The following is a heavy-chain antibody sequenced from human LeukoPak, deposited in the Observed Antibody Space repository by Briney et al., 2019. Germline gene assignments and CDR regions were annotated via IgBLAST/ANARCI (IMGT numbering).Heavy chain of an antibody. V-gene: IGHV1-69*04. CDR2: IIPILGIA. CDR1: GGTFSSYA. CDR3: ARAMGAAAAFDI. Sequence: ASVKVSCKASGGTFSSYAISWVRQAPGQGLEWMGRIIPILGIANYAQKFQGRVTITADKSTSTAYMELSSLRSEDTAVYYCARAMGAAAAFDIWGQGTMVTVSS. D-gene: IGHD1-26*01. J-gene: IGHJ3*02.